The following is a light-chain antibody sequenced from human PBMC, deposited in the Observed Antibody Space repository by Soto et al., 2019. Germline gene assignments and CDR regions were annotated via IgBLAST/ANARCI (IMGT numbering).Light chain of an antibody. V-gene: IGKV3-20*01. CDR2: AAS. Sequence: EIVLTQSPGTLSLSPGERATLSCRASQSISSSNVAWYQQRPGQAPRLLIYAASSRATRIPDRFSGSGSGTDFTHTIRRLETEDFAVYSCQQYGSSPLVFTFGPGTKVDIK. CDR3: QQYGSSPLVFT. CDR1: QSISSSN. J-gene: IGKJ3*01.